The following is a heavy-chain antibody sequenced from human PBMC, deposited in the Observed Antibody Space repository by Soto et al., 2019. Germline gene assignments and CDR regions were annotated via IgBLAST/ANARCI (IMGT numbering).Heavy chain of an antibody. CDR3: ARDPSSYSSSWYGRGGWFDP. J-gene: IGHJ5*02. D-gene: IGHD6-13*01. V-gene: IGHV4-59*01. CDR2: IYYSGST. Sequence: SETLSLTCTVSCGSISSYYWSWIRQPPGKGLEWIGYIYYSGSTNYNPSLKSRVTISVDTSKNQFSLKLSSVTAADTAVYYCARDPSSYSSSWYGRGGWFDPWGQGTLVTVSS. CDR1: CGSISSYY.